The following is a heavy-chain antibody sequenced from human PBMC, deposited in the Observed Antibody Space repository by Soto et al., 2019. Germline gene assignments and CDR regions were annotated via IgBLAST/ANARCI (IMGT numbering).Heavy chain of an antibody. CDR2: ISYDGSNK. Sequence: QVQLVESGGGVVQPGRSLRLSCAASGFTFSSYGMHWVRQAPGKGLEWVAVISYDGSNKYYADSVKGRFTISRDNSKNTLYLQMNSLRAEDTAVYYCAKDRDPPEEGGMDVWGQGTTVTVSS. CDR3: AKDRDPPEEGGMDV. V-gene: IGHV3-30*18. J-gene: IGHJ6*02. CDR1: GFTFSSYG.